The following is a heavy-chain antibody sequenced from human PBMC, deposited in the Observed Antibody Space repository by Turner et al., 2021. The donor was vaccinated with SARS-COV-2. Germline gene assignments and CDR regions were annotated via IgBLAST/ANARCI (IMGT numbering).Heavy chain of an antibody. Sequence: QVQLQQWGAGPLKPSETLSLICAVNGGSLSGYYWTWIRQPPGKGLEWIGAVPPYGTTYYTPSLKSRVSMSVDSSKNQFSLKLNSVTAADTAFYYGARGDDPRKSGVVWGQGTLVTVSS. CDR2: VPPYGTT. V-gene: IGHV4-34*01. D-gene: IGHD3-3*01. CDR1: GGSLSGYY. J-gene: IGHJ4*02. CDR3: ARGDDPRKSGVV.